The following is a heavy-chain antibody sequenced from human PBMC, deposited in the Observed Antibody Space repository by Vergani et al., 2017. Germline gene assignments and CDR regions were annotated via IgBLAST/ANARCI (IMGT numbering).Heavy chain of an antibody. CDR2: IIPIFGTA. CDR1: GGTFSSYA. Sequence: QVQLVQSGAEVKKPGSSVKVSCKASGGTFSSYAISWVRQAPGQGLEWMGGIIPIFGTANYAQKFQGRVTITADESTSTAYMELSSLRSEDTAVYYCARHQKDCGGDCYSDYYYGMDVWGQGTTVTVSS. CDR3: ARHQKDCGGDCYSDYYYGMDV. D-gene: IGHD2-21*02. J-gene: IGHJ6*02. V-gene: IGHV1-69*12.